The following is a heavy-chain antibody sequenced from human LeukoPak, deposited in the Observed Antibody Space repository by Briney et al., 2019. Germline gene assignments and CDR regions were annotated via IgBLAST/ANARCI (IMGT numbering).Heavy chain of an antibody. V-gene: IGHV1-2*02. CDR1: GYTFTGYY. CDR2: INPNSGGT. J-gene: IGHJ4*02. D-gene: IGHD3-22*01. CDR3: ARAGYYYDSSGYRDYFDY. Sequence: ASVKVSFKASGYTFTGYYMHWVRQAPGQGLEWMGWINPNSGGTNYAQKFQGRVTMTRDTSISTAYMELSRLRSDDTAVYYCARAGYYYDSSGYRDYFDYWGQGTLVTVSS.